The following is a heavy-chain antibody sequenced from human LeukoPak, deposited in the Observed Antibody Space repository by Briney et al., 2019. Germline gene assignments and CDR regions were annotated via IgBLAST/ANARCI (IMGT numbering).Heavy chain of an antibody. CDR1: GGSISTYY. CDR3: ARDPIVGALDDAFDI. CDR2: IYYSGST. D-gene: IGHD1-26*01. V-gene: IGHV4-59*12. Sequence: SETLSLTCTVSGGSISTYYWSWIRQPPGKGLEWIGSIYYSGSTYYNPSLKSRVTISVDTSKNQFSLKLSSVTAADTAVYYCARDPIVGALDDAFDIWGQGTMVTVSS. J-gene: IGHJ3*02.